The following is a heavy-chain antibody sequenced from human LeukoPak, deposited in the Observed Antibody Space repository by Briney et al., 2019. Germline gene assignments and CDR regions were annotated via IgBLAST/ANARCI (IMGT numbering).Heavy chain of an antibody. Sequence: SETLSLTCAVYGGSFSGYYWSWIRQPPGKGLEWIGEINHSGSTNYNPSLKSRVTISVDTSKNQLSLKLSSVTAADTAVYYCARGRCSSTSCYARARHDAFDIWGQGTMVTVSS. CDR1: GGSFSGYY. CDR3: ARGRCSSTSCYARARHDAFDI. V-gene: IGHV4-34*01. CDR2: INHSGST. J-gene: IGHJ3*02. D-gene: IGHD2-2*01.